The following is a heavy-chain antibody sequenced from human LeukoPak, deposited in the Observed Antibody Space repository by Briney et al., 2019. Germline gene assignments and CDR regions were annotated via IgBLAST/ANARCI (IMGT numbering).Heavy chain of an antibody. J-gene: IGHJ5*02. V-gene: IGHV4-39*01. CDR1: GGSISSSSYY. D-gene: IGHD3-16*01. CDR3: ARHSPPYTFGGADWFDP. Sequence: KSSETLSLTCTVSGGSISSSSYYWGWIRQPPGKGLEWIESIFHTGSTYYNPSLKSRVTVSVDTSKNQFSLKLSSVTAADTAVYYCARHSPPYTFGGADWFDPWGQGTLVTVSS. CDR2: IFHTGST.